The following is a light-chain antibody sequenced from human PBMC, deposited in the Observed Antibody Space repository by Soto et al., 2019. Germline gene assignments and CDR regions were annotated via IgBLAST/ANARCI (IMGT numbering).Light chain of an antibody. CDR3: QQSYSTLWT. CDR1: QSISSY. CDR2: AAS. J-gene: IGKJ1*01. V-gene: IGKV1-39*01. Sequence: DIQMTQSPSSLSASVGDRVTITCRASQSISSYLNWYQQKPGKAPNLLIYAASSLQSGVPSRFSGSGSGTDFTLTISSLQPEDFATYYCQQSYSTLWTFGRGTKVEIK.